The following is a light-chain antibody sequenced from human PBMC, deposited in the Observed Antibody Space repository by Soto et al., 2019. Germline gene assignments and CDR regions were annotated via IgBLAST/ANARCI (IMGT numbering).Light chain of an antibody. V-gene: IGLV2-14*03. J-gene: IGLJ2*01. CDR2: EIR. CDR1: MRDIGAYNL. CDR3: SSFTSKSTLI. Sequence: QSALTQPASVSGSPGQSITISCAGTMRDIGAYNLVSWYQQHPGKAPQLIIYEIRNRPSGISFRFSGSKSGNTASLTISGLQAEDEADYYCSSFTSKSTLIFGGGTKLTVL.